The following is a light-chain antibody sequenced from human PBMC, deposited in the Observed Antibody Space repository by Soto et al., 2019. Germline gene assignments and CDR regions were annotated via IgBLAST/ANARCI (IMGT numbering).Light chain of an antibody. Sequence: EIVMTQSPAILSESPGLRATLSCRASQSISFNLAWYQQKPGQGPRLLIYGASTRATTIPARFTGSGSGTEFTLTISSLQSEDFAVYYCQQYNNWPLTFGGGTKVDIK. V-gene: IGKV3-15*01. J-gene: IGKJ4*01. CDR3: QQYNNWPLT. CDR1: QSISFN. CDR2: GAS.